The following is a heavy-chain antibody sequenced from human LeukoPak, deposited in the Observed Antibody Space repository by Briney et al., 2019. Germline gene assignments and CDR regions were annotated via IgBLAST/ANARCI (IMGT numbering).Heavy chain of an antibody. V-gene: IGHV4-4*09. CDR1: GDSISSYY. J-gene: IGHJ4*02. Sequence: SETLSLTCTVSGDSISSYYGSWIRQPPGKGLEWIGYIYTSMYTNYNPSLTSRVTMSVDTSKNQFSLTLSSVAAADTAVYYCARHARIDSGYANSNFDYWGQGALVTVSS. CDR3: ARHARIDSGYANSNFDY. D-gene: IGHD5-12*01. CDR2: IYTSMYT.